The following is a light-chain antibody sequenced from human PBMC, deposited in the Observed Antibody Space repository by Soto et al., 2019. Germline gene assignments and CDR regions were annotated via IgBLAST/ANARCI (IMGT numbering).Light chain of an antibody. CDR1: QSISSW. J-gene: IGKJ1*01. V-gene: IGKV1-5*01. Sequence: DIQMTQSPSTLSASVGDRVTITCRASQSISSWLAWYQQKPGKAPKLLISGASSLESGVPQRFSGSGSGTEFTLTISSLQTDDFSTYYCQQYHSYWTFGQGTKVDIK. CDR2: GAS. CDR3: QQYHSYWT.